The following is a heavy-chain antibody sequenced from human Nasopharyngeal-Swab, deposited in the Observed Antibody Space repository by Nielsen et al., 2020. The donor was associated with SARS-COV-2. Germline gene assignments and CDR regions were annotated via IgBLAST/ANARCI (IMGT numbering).Heavy chain of an antibody. CDR1: GGSITSSRHR. CDR3: ARLDPFGSEDK. V-gene: IGHV4-39*02. J-gene: IGHJ4*02. CDR2: ILVNRST. Sequence: SETLSLTCTVSGGSITSSRHRWGWLRPPPGKGLQWIGQILVNRSTEYHPPVRRRITVYADTSENYFSLRLSSVTAADTAVYYCARLDPFGSEDKWGQGTLVTVSS. D-gene: IGHD3-3*01.